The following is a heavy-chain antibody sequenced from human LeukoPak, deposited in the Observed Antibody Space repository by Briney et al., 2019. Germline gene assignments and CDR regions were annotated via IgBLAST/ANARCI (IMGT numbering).Heavy chain of an antibody. D-gene: IGHD3-3*01. CDR1: GGTFSSYA. CDR3: ARGRKNYDFPN. CDR2: IIPIFGTA. V-gene: IGHV1-69*05. Sequence: GASVKISCKASGGTFSSYAISWVRQAPGQGLEWMGGIIPIFGTANYAQKFQGRVTITTDESTSTAYMELSSLGSEDTAVYYCARGRKNYDFPNWGQGTLVTVSS. J-gene: IGHJ4*02.